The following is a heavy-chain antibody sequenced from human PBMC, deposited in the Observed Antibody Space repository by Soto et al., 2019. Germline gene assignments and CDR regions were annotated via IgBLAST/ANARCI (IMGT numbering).Heavy chain of an antibody. CDR2: IYATGTT. D-gene: IGHD1-1*01. V-gene: IGHV4-4*07. CDR3: VRDGTKTLRDWFDP. Sequence: SETLSLTCTVSGGSIIGFYWGWIRKSAGKGLEWIGRIYATGTTDYNPSLKSRVMMSVDTSKKQFSLKLRSVTAADTAVYYCVRDGTKTLRDWFDPWGQGISVTVSS. CDR1: GGSIIGFY. J-gene: IGHJ5*02.